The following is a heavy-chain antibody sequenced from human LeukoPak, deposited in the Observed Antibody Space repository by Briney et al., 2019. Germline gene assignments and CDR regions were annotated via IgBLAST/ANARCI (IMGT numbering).Heavy chain of an antibody. CDR3: ARAAQDTALAADY. Sequence: YIYYSVSTSYNPSLISRVTISIDTSKNQFSLKLNSVTAADTAVYYCARAAQDTALAADYWGQGTLVTVSS. CDR2: IYYSVST. J-gene: IGHJ4*02. D-gene: IGHD5-18*01. V-gene: IGHV4-59*01.